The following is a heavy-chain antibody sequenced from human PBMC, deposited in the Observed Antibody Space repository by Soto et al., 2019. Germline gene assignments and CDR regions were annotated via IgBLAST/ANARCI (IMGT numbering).Heavy chain of an antibody. CDR2: INHSGST. CDR1: GGSFSGYY. D-gene: IGHD4-17*01. V-gene: IGHV4-34*01. CDR3: ERALTVTGYYYYYMDV. J-gene: IGHJ6*03. Sequence: PSETLSLTCAVYGGSFSGYYWSWIRQPPGKGLEWIGEINHSGSTNYNPSLKSRVTISVDTSKNQFSLKLSSVTAADTAVYYCERALTVTGYYYYYMDVWGKGTTVTVS.